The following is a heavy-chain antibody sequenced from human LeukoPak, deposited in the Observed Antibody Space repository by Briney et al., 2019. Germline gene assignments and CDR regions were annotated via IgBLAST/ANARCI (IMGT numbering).Heavy chain of an antibody. J-gene: IGHJ3*02. CDR3: AREGSGSYPIHDAFDI. D-gene: IGHD1-26*01. CDR2: ISYDGSNK. CDR1: GFTFSSYA. Sequence: AGGSLRLSCAASGFTFSSYATHWVRQAPGKGLEWVAVISYDGSNKYYADSVKGRFTISRDNSKNTLYLQMNSLRAEDTAVYYCAREGSGSYPIHDAFDIWGQGTMVAVSS. V-gene: IGHV3-30-3*01.